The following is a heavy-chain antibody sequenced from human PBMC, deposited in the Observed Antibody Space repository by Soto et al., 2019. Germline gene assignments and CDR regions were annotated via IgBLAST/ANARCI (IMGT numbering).Heavy chain of an antibody. CDR3: ARGGSYVGFAS. J-gene: IGHJ5*02. D-gene: IGHD1-26*01. CDR2: FHYFGST. Sequence: SETLSLTCTVSGGSLNSSSHYWSWIRQPPGKELVWFGYFHYFGSTKSNPSLESRVVISVDTSKNQFSLKVPSVTAADTAIYFCARGGSYVGFASCGQGSWVTVSS. V-gene: IGHV4-61*01. CDR1: GGSLNSSSHY.